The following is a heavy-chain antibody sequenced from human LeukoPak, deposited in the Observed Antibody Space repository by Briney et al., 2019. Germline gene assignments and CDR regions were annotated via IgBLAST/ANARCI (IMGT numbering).Heavy chain of an antibody. CDR3: ARDFGDYSGFSWFDP. J-gene: IGHJ5*02. CDR2: ISYDGSNK. V-gene: IGHV3-33*05. D-gene: IGHD4-11*01. Sequence: SCKVSGYTLTELSMHWVRQAPGKGLEWVAVISYDGSNKYYADSVKGRFTISRDNSKNTLYLQMNSLRAEDTAVYYCARDFGDYSGFSWFDPWGQGTLVTVSS. CDR1: GYTLTELS.